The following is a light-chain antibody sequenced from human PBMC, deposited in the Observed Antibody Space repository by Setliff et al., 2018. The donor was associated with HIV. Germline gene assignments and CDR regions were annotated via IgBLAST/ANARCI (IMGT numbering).Light chain of an antibody. CDR2: SNN. CDR1: SSNIGSNT. J-gene: IGLJ1*01. V-gene: IGLV1-44*01. Sequence: QSVLTQPPSASGTPGQRVTISCSGSSSNIGSNTVNWYQHLPGTAPKLLIYSNNQRPSGVPDRFSGSKSGTSASLAISGLQSEDEADYYCCSYAGSGTLYVFGTGTKSPS. CDR3: CSYAGSGTLYV.